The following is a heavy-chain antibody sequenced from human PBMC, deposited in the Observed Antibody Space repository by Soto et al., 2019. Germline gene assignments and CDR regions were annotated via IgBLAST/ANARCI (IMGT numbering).Heavy chain of an antibody. J-gene: IGHJ4*02. V-gene: IGHV1-18*01. CDR3: ARGARHCSGGSCQPSGGY. CDR1: GYTFTSYG. D-gene: IGHD2-15*01. Sequence: QVQLVQSGAEVKKPGASVKVSCKASGYTFTSYGISWVRQAPGQGLESMGWISAYNGNTNYAQNLQDRVTMPTDTSTSTAYMVLRSLRADDTAVYYCARGARHCSGGSCQPSGGYWGQGTLVTVSS. CDR2: ISAYNGNT.